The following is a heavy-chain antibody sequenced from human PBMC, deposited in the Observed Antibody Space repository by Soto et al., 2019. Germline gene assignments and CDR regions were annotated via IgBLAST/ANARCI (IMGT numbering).Heavy chain of an antibody. J-gene: IGHJ3*01. CDR3: AGDRRYWSGRFCDCRLDV. Sequence: PVGSLRLSCASSVFNFNNNAMRCVRHSPGKWLEWVSTISSDGGAAFYADSVEGRFTISRDNSKNTMYVQMNSLRAGDTAVYYCAGDRRYWSGRFCDCRLDVWGHGTPVNVSS. D-gene: IGHD2-15*01. CDR1: VFNFNNNA. CDR2: ISSDGGAA. V-gene: IGHV3-23*01.